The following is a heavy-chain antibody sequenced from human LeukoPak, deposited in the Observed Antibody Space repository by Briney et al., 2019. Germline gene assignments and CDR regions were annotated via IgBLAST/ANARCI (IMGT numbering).Heavy chain of an antibody. D-gene: IGHD3-9*01. Sequence: GGSLRLSCEASGFTFSSYWMNWVRQAPGKGLEWVANIKHDGSENYYVDSVKGRFTISRDNAKNSLYLQMNSLRAEDTAVYYCATYWRYFDWLLSDIWGLGTMVTVSS. CDR1: GFTFSSYW. CDR3: ATYWRYFDWLLSDI. J-gene: IGHJ3*02. CDR2: IKHDGSEN. V-gene: IGHV3-7*05.